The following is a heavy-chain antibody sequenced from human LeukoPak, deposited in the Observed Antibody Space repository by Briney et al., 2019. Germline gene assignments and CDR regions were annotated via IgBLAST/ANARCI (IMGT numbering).Heavy chain of an antibody. V-gene: IGHV3-23*01. J-gene: IGHJ3*02. CDR2: ISGSGGST. CDR3: AKETVVVVAATPDAFDI. D-gene: IGHD2-15*01. Sequence: PGGSLRLSCAASGFTFSSYAMSWVRQAPGKGLEWVSGISGSGGSTHYADSVKDRFTISRDNSKNTLYLQMSSLRAEDTAVYYCAKETVVVVAATPDAFDIWGQGTMVTVSS. CDR1: GFTFSSYA.